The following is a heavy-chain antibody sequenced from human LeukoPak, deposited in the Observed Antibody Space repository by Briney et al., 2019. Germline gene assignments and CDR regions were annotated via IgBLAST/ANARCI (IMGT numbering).Heavy chain of an antibody. V-gene: IGHV3-74*01. Sequence: GGCLRLSCAASGFTFSSYGMSWVRQAPGKGLERVSRINSDGSSTSYADSVKGRFTISRDNAKNTLYLQMNGLRAEDTAVYYCARTLYSSSSFDYWGQGTLVTVSS. J-gene: IGHJ4*02. D-gene: IGHD6-6*01. CDR2: INSDGSST. CDR1: GFTFSSYG. CDR3: ARTLYSSSSFDY.